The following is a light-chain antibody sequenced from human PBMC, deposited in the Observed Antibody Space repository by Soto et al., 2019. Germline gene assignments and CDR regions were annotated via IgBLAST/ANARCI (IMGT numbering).Light chain of an antibody. J-gene: IGKJ1*01. CDR2: DTS. Sequence: EIVLTQSPGTLSLSPGERATLSCRASRSVTSSDLAWYQQKPGQAPRLLIFDTSRRATDIPDRFSGSGSGTDFTLTISRLEPEDFAVYYCQSYGDSPPWTFGQGTKVEIK. CDR3: QSYGDSPPWT. V-gene: IGKV3-20*01. CDR1: RSVTSSD.